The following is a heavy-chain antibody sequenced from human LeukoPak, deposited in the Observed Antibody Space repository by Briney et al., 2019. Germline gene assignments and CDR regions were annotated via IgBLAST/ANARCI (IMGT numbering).Heavy chain of an antibody. Sequence: GGSLRLSCAASGFTFSSYGMHWVRQAPGKGLEWVAFIRYDGSNKYYADSVKGRFTISRDNSKNTLYLQMNSLRAEDTAVYYCARDLERGSGSSDYWGQGTLVTVSS. J-gene: IGHJ4*02. V-gene: IGHV3-30*02. D-gene: IGHD3-10*01. CDR1: GFTFSSYG. CDR3: ARDLERGSGSSDY. CDR2: IRYDGSNK.